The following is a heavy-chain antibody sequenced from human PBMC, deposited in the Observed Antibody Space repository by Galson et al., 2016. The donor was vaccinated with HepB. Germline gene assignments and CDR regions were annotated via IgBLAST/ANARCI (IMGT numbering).Heavy chain of an antibody. CDR1: GFTFGDHA. J-gene: IGHJ4*02. CDR3: ARDMSSGWYWVYFDY. V-gene: IGHV3-30*03. CDR2: ISYDGSYS. D-gene: IGHD6-19*01. Sequence: SLRLSCAASGFTFGDHAMHWVRQAPGKGLEWVALISYDGSYSSYADSVKGRFTISRDNSKKTLYLQMNSLRAEDTAVYYCARDMSSGWYWVYFDYWGQGTLVTVSS.